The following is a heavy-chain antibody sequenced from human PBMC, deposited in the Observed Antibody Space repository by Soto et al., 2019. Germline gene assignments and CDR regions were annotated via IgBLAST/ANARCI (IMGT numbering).Heavy chain of an antibody. CDR1: GFTFSDYY. V-gene: IGHV3-11*06. D-gene: IGHD1-20*01. J-gene: IGHJ4*02. CDR2: ISSSSSYT. Sequence: GGSLRLSCAASGFTFSDYYMSWIRQAPGKGLEWVSYISSSSSYTNYADSVKGRFTISRDNAKNSLYLQMNSLRAEDTAVYYCERLAVPGPITADYWGQGTLVTVSS. CDR3: ERLAVPGPITADY.